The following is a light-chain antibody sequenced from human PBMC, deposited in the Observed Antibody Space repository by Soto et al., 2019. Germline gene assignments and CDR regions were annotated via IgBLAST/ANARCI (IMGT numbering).Light chain of an antibody. CDR1: QSISSW. J-gene: IGKJ5*01. Sequence: DIQMTQSPSSLSASVGDXVTITXRASQSISSWLAWYQQKPEKAPKXXIYAASSLQSGVPSRFNGSGSGTDFTLTISNLQPEDFATYYCQQYDKFPITFGQGTRLEI. CDR2: AAS. CDR3: QQYDKFPIT. V-gene: IGKV1D-16*01.